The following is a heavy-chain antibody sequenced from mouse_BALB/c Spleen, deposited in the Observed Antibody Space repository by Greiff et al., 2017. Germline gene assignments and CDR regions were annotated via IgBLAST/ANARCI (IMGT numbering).Heavy chain of an antibody. CDR3: ARALYYYGSSYWYIDV. CDR2: IYPGSGST. Sequence: QVQLQQSGPELVKPGASVKMSCKASGYTFTDYVISWVKQRPGQGLEWIGEIYPGSGSTYYNEKFKGKATLTADKSSNTAYMQLSSLTSEDSAVYFCARALYYYGSSYWYIDVWGEGTTVTVSS. CDR1: GYTFTDYV. J-gene: IGHJ1*01. V-gene: IGHV1-77*01. D-gene: IGHD1-1*01.